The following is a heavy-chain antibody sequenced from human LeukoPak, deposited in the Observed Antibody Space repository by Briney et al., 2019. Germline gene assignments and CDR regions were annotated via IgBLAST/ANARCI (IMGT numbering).Heavy chain of an antibody. CDR3: AREWRVMVRGVMNA. D-gene: IGHD3-10*01. J-gene: IGHJ4*02. CDR2: INHSGST. V-gene: IGHV4-34*01. Sequence: SETLSLTCAVYGGSFSGYYWSWIRQPPGKGLEWIGEINHSGSTNYNPPLKSRVTISVDTSKNQFSLKLSSVTAADTAVYYCAREWRVMVRGVMNAWGQGTLVTVSS. CDR1: GGSFSGYY.